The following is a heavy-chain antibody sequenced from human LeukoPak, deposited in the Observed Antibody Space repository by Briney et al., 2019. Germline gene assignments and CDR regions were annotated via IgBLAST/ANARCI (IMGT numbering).Heavy chain of an antibody. D-gene: IGHD3-22*01. V-gene: IGHV4-39*01. CDR2: IYYTGNT. CDR1: GGSISNSGYY. J-gene: IGHJ4*02. Sequence: PSETLSLTCTVSGGSISNSGYYWGWIRQPPGKGLEWIGSIYYTGNTYYNPSLNSRVTISVDTSKNQFSLKLSSVTAADTAVYYCARHDSDSSGYYYAFDYWGQGTLVTVSS. CDR3: ARHDSDSSGYYYAFDY.